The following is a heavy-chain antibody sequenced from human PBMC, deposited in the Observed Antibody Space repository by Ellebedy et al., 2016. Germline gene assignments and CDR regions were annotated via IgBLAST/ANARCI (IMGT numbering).Heavy chain of an antibody. D-gene: IGHD3-3*01. V-gene: IGHV1-8*01. CDR3: TRRGLRFVSYFALDV. J-gene: IGHJ6*02. CDR2: MNPNSGDA. Sequence: ASVKVSXKASGYTFTSYDINWVRQAPGQGLEWMGWMNPNSGDAAYAQKFQGRVTMTRNTSVTTAYMELSSLRSDDTAMYYCTRRGLRFVSYFALDVWGQGTSVTVSS. CDR1: GYTFTSYD.